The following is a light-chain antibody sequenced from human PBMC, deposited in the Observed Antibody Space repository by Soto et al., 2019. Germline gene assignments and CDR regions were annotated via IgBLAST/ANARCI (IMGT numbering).Light chain of an antibody. V-gene: IGKV1-5*01. J-gene: IGKJ1*01. CDR2: HAS. CDR1: QSISNW. Sequence: IPITQSPSPLPASVGERVTITCRSSQSISNWLAWYQQKPGTAPKVLIYHASNLQSGVPSRFSGSGSGTEFTLTISSLQPDDLATYYCQQYNRYSFGQGTKVDI. CDR3: QQYNRYS.